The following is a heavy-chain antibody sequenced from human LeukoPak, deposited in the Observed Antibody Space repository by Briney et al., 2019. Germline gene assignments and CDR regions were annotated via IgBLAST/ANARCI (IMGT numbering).Heavy chain of an antibody. CDR3: ARKLLNHDAFDI. J-gene: IGHJ3*02. V-gene: IGHV3-11*01. CDR1: GFTFSDYY. D-gene: IGHD1-26*01. CDR2: ISSSGSTI. Sequence: SGGSLRLSCAASGFTFSDYYMSWIRQAPGKGLEWVSYISSSGSTIYYADSVKGRFTISRDNAKNSLYLQTNSLRAEDTAVYYCARKLLNHDAFDIWGQGTMVTVSS.